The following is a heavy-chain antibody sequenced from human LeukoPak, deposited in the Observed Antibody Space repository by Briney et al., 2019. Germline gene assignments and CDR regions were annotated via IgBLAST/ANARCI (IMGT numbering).Heavy chain of an antibody. V-gene: IGHV4-39*01. J-gene: IGHJ4*02. CDR1: GGSVSSSSYY. CDR2: IYYSGRT. D-gene: IGHD2-15*01. CDR3: ARHTLVAASSFDY. Sequence: PSETLSLTCTVSGGSVSSSSYYWGWTRPPPGRGLGWIGCIYYSGRTYYNPSLKSRVTISVDTSKNQFSLKLSSVTAADTAVYYCARHTLVAASSFDYWGQGTLVTVSS.